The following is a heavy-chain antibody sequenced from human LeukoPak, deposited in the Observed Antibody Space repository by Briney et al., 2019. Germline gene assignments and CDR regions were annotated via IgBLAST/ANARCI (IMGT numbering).Heavy chain of an antibody. CDR1: GFTFSSYA. J-gene: IGHJ4*02. D-gene: IGHD3-10*01. CDR2: ISGSGGST. Sequence: GGSLRLPCAASGFTFSSYAMSWVRQAPGKGLEWVSAISGSGGSTYYADSVKGRFTISRDNSKNTLYLQMNSLRAEDTAVYYCAKDREAYGSGSYGDYWGQGTLVTVSS. CDR3: AKDREAYGSGSYGDY. V-gene: IGHV3-23*01.